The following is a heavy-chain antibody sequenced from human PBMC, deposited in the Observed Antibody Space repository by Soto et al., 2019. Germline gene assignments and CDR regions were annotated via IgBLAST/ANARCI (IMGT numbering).Heavy chain of an antibody. CDR1: GGTFSSYA. D-gene: IGHD6-6*01. CDR3: ARGGDSQYSSSYYYYGMDV. Sequence: GASVKVSCKASGGTFSSYAISWVRQAPGQGLEWMGGIIPIFGTANYAQKFRGRVTITADESTSTAYMELSSLRSEDTAVYYCARGGDSQYSSSYYYYGMDVWGQGTTVTVS. V-gene: IGHV1-69*13. CDR2: IIPIFGTA. J-gene: IGHJ6*02.